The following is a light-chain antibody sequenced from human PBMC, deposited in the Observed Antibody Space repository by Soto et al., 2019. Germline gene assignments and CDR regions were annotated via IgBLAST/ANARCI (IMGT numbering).Light chain of an antibody. V-gene: IGLV2-14*01. J-gene: IGLJ1*01. CDR3: VSYTPSASYV. CDR1: SSDVGNYIF. CDR2: DIN. Sequence: QSALTQPASVSGSPGQSITISCTGTSSDVGNYIFVSWYRQHPGKAPKLMIYDINNRPSGVSNRFSGSKSGNTASLTISGLQAEGEADYYCVSYTPSASYVFGTGTKLTVL.